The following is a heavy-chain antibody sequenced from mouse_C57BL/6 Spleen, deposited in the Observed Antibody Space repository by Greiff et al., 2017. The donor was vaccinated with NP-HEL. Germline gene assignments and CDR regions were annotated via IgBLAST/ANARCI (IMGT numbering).Heavy chain of an antibody. J-gene: IGHJ4*01. CDR1: GYSITSGYY. V-gene: IGHV3-6*01. CDR2: ISYDGSN. Sequence: DVKLQESGPGLVKPSQSLSLTCSVTGYSITSGYYWNWIRQFPGNKLEWMGYISYDGSNNYNPSLKNRISITRDTSKNQFFLKLNSVTTEDTATYYCASRNYYGSSYHYAMDYWGQGTSVTVSS. CDR3: ASRNYYGSSYHYAMDY. D-gene: IGHD1-1*01.